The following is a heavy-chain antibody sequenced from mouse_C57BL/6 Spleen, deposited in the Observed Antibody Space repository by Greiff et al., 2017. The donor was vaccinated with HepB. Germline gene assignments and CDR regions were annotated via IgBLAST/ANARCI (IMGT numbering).Heavy chain of an antibody. D-gene: IGHD2-3*01. CDR2: IYPGDGDT. Sequence: QVQLQQSGPELVKPGASVKISCKASGYAFSSSWMNWVKQRPGKGLEWIGRIYPGDGDTNYNGKFKGKATLTADKSSSTAYMQLSSLTSEDSAVYFCDSFYDGYYTGYAMDYWGQGTSVTVSS. CDR1: GYAFSSSW. J-gene: IGHJ4*01. V-gene: IGHV1-82*01. CDR3: DSFYDGYYTGYAMDY.